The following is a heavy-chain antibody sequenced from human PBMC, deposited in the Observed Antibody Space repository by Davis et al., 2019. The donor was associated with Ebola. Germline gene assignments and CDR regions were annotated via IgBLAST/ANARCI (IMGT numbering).Heavy chain of an antibody. D-gene: IGHD2/OR15-2a*01. CDR2: VILKSGAT. Sequence: ASVKVSCKASGYTFTDYNIHWMRQAPGQGLEWLGRVILKSGATNYAQRFQGRVTITADKSTSTAYMELSSLRSEDTAVYYCARSEYRRYYYYTMDVWGNGTTVTVSS. V-gene: IGHV1-2*06. CDR1: GYTFTDYN. CDR3: ARSEYRRYYYYTMDV. J-gene: IGHJ6*04.